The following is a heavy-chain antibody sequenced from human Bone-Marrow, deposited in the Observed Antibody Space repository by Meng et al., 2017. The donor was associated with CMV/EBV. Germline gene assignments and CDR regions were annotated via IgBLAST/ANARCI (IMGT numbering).Heavy chain of an antibody. CDR2: ITSSSSYI. J-gene: IGHJ6*02. Sequence: GESLKISCAASGFTFSSYAMSWVRQAPGKGLEWVSYITSSSSYIYYAGSVKGRFTISRDNAKNSLYLQMNSLRAEDTAVYYCAREGEQDIVVVPAAYRGLYYYYGMDVWGQGTTVTVSS. D-gene: IGHD2-2*01. V-gene: IGHV3-21*01. CDR1: GFTFSSYA. CDR3: AREGEQDIVVVPAAYRGLYYYYGMDV.